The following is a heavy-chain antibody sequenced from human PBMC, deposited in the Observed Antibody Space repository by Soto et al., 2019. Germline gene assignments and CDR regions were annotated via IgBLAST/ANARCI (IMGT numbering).Heavy chain of an antibody. J-gene: IGHJ5*02. V-gene: IGHV1-18*01. D-gene: IGHD2-15*01. CDR2: ISAYNGYT. CDR3: ARLVVTATDWFDP. Sequence: ASVKVSSKASGYTLNTSGISWVRQAPGQGLEWMGWISAYNGYTKYAQKFQGRVTMTTDTSTSIAYMDLRSLRSDDTAVYFCARLVVTATDWFDPWGQGTLVTVSS. CDR1: GYTLNTSG.